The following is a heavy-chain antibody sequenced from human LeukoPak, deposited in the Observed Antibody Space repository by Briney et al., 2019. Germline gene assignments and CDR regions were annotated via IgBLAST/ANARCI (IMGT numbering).Heavy chain of an antibody. J-gene: IGHJ6*02. CDR1: GFTFSSYG. CDR2: IWYDGSNK. Sequence: GGSLRLSCAASGFTFSSYGMHWVRQAPGKGLEWVAVIWYDGSNKYYADSVKGRFTISGDNSKNTLYLQMNSLRAEDTAVYYCARESIAAAGPYGMDVWGQGTTVTVSS. D-gene: IGHD6-13*01. CDR3: ARESIAAAGPYGMDV. V-gene: IGHV3-33*01.